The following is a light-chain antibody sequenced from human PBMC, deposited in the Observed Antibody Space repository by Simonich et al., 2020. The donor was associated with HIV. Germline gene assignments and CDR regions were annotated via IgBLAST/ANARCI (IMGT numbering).Light chain of an antibody. J-gene: IGKJ4*01. CDR3: QQYYSTPLT. Sequence: DIVMTQSPDSLAVSLGERATINSKSSQSVLYSSNNNNYLAWYQQKPGQPPKLLIYRASTRESGVPDRFSGSGSGTDFTLTISSLQAEDVAVYYCQQYYSTPLTFGGGTKVEIK. CDR1: QSVLYSSNNNNY. V-gene: IGKV4-1*01. CDR2: RAS.